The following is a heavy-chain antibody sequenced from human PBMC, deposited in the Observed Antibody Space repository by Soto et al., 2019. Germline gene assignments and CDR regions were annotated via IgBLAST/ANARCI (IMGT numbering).Heavy chain of an antibody. V-gene: IGHV3-48*02. D-gene: IGHD3-22*01. CDR1: GFTFSSYS. CDR3: ASTYYYDSSGYYSPADAFDI. CDR2: ISSSSSTI. J-gene: IGHJ3*02. Sequence: PGGALRLSCAASGFTFSSYSMNWGRQAPGKGLEWVSYISSSSSTIYYADSVKGRFTISRDNAKNSLYLQMNSLRDEDTAVYYCASTYYYDSSGYYSPADAFDIWGQGTMVTVSS.